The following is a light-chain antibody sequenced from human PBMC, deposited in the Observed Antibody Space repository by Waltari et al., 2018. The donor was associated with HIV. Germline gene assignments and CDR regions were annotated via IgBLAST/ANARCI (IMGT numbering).Light chain of an antibody. J-gene: IGLJ1*01. Sequence: QSVLTQPPLVSGAPGQRVIISCTGSTSSIGAGHQVHWYQQLPGTAPKLLIYGNTNRPSGFPDRFSCSKSGTSASLAITGLQAEDEAHYYCQSYDTSLAGPRVFGTGTKVTVL. CDR2: GNT. V-gene: IGLV1-40*01. CDR3: QSYDTSLAGPRV. CDR1: TSSIGAGHQ.